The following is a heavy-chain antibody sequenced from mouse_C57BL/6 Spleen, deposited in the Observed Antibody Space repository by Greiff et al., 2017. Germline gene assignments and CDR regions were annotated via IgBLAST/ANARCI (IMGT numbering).Heavy chain of an antibody. J-gene: IGHJ4*01. V-gene: IGHV1-19*01. CDR1: GYTFTDYH. D-gene: IGHD2-4*01. Sequence: VQPQQSGPVLVKPGASVKMTCKASGYTFTDYHMNWVKQSHGKSLEWIGVINPYNGGTSYNQKFKGKATLTVDKSSSTAYMELNSLTSEDSAVYYCARFYYDSYYAMDYWGQGTSVTVSS. CDR3: ARFYYDSYYAMDY. CDR2: INPYNGGT.